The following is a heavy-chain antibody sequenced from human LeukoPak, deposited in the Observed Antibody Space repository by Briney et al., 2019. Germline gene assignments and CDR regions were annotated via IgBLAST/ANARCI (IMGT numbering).Heavy chain of an antibody. CDR3: ARGRLAAGTLALDY. CDR2: IGSSGSPT. V-gene: IGHV3-48*01. J-gene: IGHJ4*02. D-gene: IGHD6-13*01. CDR1: GFAFSSYN. Sequence: PGGSLRLSCAASGFAFSSYNMNWVRQAPGKGLEWISYIGSSGSPTHYADSVKGRFTISRDNSKNTLYLQMNSLRAEDTAVYYCARGRLAAGTLALDYWGQGTLVTVSS.